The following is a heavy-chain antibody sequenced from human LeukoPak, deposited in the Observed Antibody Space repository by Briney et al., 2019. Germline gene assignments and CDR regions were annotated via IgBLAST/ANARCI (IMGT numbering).Heavy chain of an antibody. CDR1: GGTFSSYA. Sequence: SVKVSCKASGGTFSSYAISWVRQAPGQGLEWMGRIIPIFGIANYAQKFQGRVTITADESTSTAYMELSSLRSEDTAVYYCARDGAGYSSGWAPDYWGQGTLVTVSS. J-gene: IGHJ4*02. D-gene: IGHD6-19*01. V-gene: IGHV1-69*15. CDR3: ARDGAGYSSGWAPDY. CDR2: IIPIFGIA.